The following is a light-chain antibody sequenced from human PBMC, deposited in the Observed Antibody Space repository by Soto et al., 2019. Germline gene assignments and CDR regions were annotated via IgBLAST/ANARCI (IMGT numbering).Light chain of an antibody. J-gene: IGLJ1*01. CDR2: YVD. Sequence: QSVLTQPASVSGSPGQSITISCTGTSRDVGAYDYVSWYLQYPDKAPQLLIYYVDHRPSGVSSRFSGSKSGNTASLTISGLQAEDEGDCYCCSYADGSIYFFGTGTKLTVL. V-gene: IGLV2-14*03. CDR1: SRDVGAYDY. CDR3: CSYADGSIYF.